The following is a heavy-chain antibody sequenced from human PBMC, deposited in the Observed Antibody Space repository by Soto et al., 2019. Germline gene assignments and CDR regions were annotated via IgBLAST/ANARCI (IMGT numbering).Heavy chain of an antibody. CDR1: GFSFSSYW. J-gene: IGHJ3*02. D-gene: IGHD6-19*01. V-gene: IGHV3-7*03. CDR3: ARLQWPSKGAFDI. CDR2: IRQDGSQI. Sequence: EVQLVESGGGLVQPGGSLRLSCAASGFSFSSYWMSWVRQAPGKGLEWVANIRQDGSQIYYLGSVKGRFTISRDNAKNSLCLQMNSLRAEDTAVYYCARLQWPSKGAFDIWGQGTMVTVSS.